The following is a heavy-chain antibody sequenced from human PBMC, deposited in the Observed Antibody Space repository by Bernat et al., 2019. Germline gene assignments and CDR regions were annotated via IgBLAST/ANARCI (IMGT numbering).Heavy chain of an antibody. V-gene: IGHV3-30*18. CDR3: AKILWFGDALDV. CDR1: GFTFSSYG. J-gene: IGHJ6*02. CDR2: ISYDGSNK. Sequence: QVQLVESGGGVVQPGGSLRLSCAASGFTFSSYGMHWVRQAPGKGLEWVAVISYDGSNKYYADSVKGRFTISRDNSKNTLYLQMNSLRAEDTAVYYCAKILWFGDALDVWGQGTTVTVSS. D-gene: IGHD3-10*01.